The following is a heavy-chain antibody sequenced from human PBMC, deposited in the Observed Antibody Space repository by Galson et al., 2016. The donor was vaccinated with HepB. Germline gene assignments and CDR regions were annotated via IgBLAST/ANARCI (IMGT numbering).Heavy chain of an antibody. CDR3: AKDKRGHSSAWYWYFDY. J-gene: IGHJ4*02. Sequence: SLRLSCAASGFTFSGYAMAWVRQAPGKGLEWVSGMSDSDDIYYAPSVKGRFTISRDNSKNTLYLQLSSLRAEDTAVYYCAKDKRGHSSAWYWYFDYWGQGTLVRVSS. CDR2: MSDSDDI. CDR1: GFTFSGYA. D-gene: IGHD6-13*01. V-gene: IGHV3-23*01.